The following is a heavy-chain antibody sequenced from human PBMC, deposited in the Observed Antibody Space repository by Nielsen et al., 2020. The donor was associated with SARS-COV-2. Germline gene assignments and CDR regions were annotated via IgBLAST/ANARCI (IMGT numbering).Heavy chain of an antibody. CDR2: IDPSDSYT. CDR3: ARRGDGYSHYYYYGMDV. CDR1: GYSFTSYW. V-gene: IGHV5-10-1*01. J-gene: IGHJ6*02. D-gene: IGHD5-24*01. Sequence: GESLKISCKGSGYSFTSYWISWVRQMPGKGLEWMGRIDPSDSYTNYSPSFQGHVTISADKSISTAYLQWSSLKASDTAMYYCARRGDGYSHYYYYGMDVWGQGTTVTVSS.